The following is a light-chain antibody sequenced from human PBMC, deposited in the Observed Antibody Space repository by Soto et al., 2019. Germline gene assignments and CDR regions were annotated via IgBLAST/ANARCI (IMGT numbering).Light chain of an antibody. CDR1: QTINKNY. V-gene: IGKV3D-20*02. CDR3: QQRSDWPLT. J-gene: IGKJ4*01. CDR2: SAS. Sequence: EIVLTQSPGTLSLSPGERATLSCRASQTINKNYFAWYQQKPGQAPRPLMYSASSRATGIPDRFSGSGSGTDFTLTISRLEPEDFAVYFCQQRSDWPLTFGGGTKVDIK.